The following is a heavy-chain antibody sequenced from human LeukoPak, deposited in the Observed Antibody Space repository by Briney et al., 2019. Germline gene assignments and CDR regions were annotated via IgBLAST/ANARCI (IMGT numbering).Heavy chain of an antibody. J-gene: IGHJ4*02. V-gene: IGHV3-23*01. Sequence: PGGSLRLSCAASGFTFSSYAMSWVRQAPGKGLEWVSAISGSGGSTYYADSVKGRFTISRDNSKNTLYLQMNSLRAEDAAVYYCAKFADDYYGSGSYYFFDYWGQGTLVTVSS. CDR2: ISGSGGST. D-gene: IGHD3-10*01. CDR3: AKFADDYYGSGSYYFFDY. CDR1: GFTFSSYA.